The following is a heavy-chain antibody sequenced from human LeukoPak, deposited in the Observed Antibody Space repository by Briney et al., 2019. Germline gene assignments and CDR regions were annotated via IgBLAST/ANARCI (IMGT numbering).Heavy chain of an antibody. CDR2: ISSSSSYI. CDR1: GFTFSSYS. D-gene: IGHD3-22*01. V-gene: IGHV3-21*01. Sequence: GGSLRLSCAASGFTFSSYSMNWVRQAPGKGLEWVSSISSSSSYIYYADSVKGRFTISRDNAKNSLYLQMNSLRAEDTAVYYCAREYYDSSAELLFDYWGQGTLVTVSS. J-gene: IGHJ4*02. CDR3: AREYYDSSAELLFDY.